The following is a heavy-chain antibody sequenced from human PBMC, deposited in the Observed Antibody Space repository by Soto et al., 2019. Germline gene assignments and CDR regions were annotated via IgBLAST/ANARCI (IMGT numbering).Heavy chain of an antibody. CDR3: ARGSWAKIVVTPFDY. Sequence: KPSETLSLTCTVSGGSISSYYWSWIRQPPGKGLEWIGYIYYSGSTNYNPSLKSRVTISVDTSKNQFSLKLSSVTAADTAVYYCARGSWAKIVVTPFDYWGQGTLVTVSS. CDR1: GGSISSYY. CDR2: IYYSGST. J-gene: IGHJ4*02. D-gene: IGHD2-15*01. V-gene: IGHV4-59*01.